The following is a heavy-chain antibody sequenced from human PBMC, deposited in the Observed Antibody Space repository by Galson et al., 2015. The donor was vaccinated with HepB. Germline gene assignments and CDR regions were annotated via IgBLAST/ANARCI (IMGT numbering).Heavy chain of an antibody. Sequence: SLRLSCAASGFTFSGYGMDWVRQAPGKGLEWVAVISYDGSNEYYADSVKGRFTISRDNSKNTVYLQMNSLRAEDTAVYYCAKAGGPVSGRHFAEIDYWGQGTLVTVSS. CDR2: ISYDGSNE. CDR3: AKAGGPVSGRHFAEIDY. D-gene: IGHD1-26*01. V-gene: IGHV3-30*18. CDR1: GFTFSGYG. J-gene: IGHJ4*02.